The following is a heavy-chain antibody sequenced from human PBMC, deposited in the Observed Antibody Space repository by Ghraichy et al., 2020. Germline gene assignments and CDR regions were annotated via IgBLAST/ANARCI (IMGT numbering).Heavy chain of an antibody. CDR3: ARESPSAYSAFDY. Sequence: GGSLRLSCAASGFTFSNHYMTWVRQAPGKGLEWVANIKQDGRDKCFVDSVKGRFTISRDNAKNSMYLQMNSLRAEDTAVYYCARESPSAYSAFDYWVQGTLVTGSS. CDR2: IKQDGRDK. D-gene: IGHD1-26*01. J-gene: IGHJ4*02. V-gene: IGHV3-7*03. CDR1: GFTFSNHY.